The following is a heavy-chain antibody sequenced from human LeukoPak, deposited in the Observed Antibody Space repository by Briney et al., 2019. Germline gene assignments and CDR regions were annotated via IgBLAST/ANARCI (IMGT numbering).Heavy chain of an antibody. V-gene: IGHV3-49*04. J-gene: IGHJ4*02. CDR1: GFTFSSYA. Sequence: PGGSLRLSCAASGFTFSSYAMSWVRQAPGKGLEWVGFIRSKAYGGTTEYAASVKGRFTISRDDSKSIAYLQMNSLKTEDTAVYYCTRDLTRILYSSSPLLGYWGQGTLVTVSS. CDR2: IRSKAYGGTT. CDR3: TRDLTRILYSSSPLLGY. D-gene: IGHD3-22*01.